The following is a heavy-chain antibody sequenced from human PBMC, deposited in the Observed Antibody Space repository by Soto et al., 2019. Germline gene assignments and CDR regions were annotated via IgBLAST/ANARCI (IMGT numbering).Heavy chain of an antibody. CDR1: GYTYAGYY. J-gene: IGHJ6*02. CDR2: INPNRGGT. Sequence: ATSVKVSCKDSGYTYAGYYRHWARQAPGQGLEWMGWINPNRGGTNYAQKFQGWVTMTRDTSISTAYIELSRLRSDDTAVYYCARDGGGLVGATYYYYYGMDVWGQGTTVTVSS. V-gene: IGHV1-2*04. D-gene: IGHD1-26*01. CDR3: ARDGGGLVGATYYYYYGMDV.